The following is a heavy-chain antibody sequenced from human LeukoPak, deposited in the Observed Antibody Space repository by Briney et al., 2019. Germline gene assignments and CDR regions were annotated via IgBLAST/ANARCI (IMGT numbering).Heavy chain of an antibody. Sequence: GGSLRLSCAASGFTVSSNYMSWVRQVPGKGLEWVSVIYSGGSTYYADSVKGRFTISRDNSKNTLYLQMNSLRAEDTAVYYCATIVPDVAATLTFDYWGQGTLVTVSS. J-gene: IGHJ4*02. V-gene: IGHV3-66*01. CDR3: ATIVPDVAATLTFDY. D-gene: IGHD2-15*01. CDR1: GFTVSSNY. CDR2: IYSGGST.